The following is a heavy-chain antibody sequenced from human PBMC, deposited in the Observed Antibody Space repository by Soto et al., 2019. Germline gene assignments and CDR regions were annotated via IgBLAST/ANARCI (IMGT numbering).Heavy chain of an antibody. J-gene: IGHJ6*03. V-gene: IGHV4-31*03. CDR1: GGSISSGGYY. Sequence: SETLSLTCTVSGGSISSGGYYWSWIRQHPGKGLEWIGYIYYSGSTYYNPSLKSRVTISVDTSKNQFSLKLSSVTAADTAVYYCARGDCSGGSCYSHYYYYMDVWGKGTTVTVSS. CDR3: ARGDCSGGSCYSHYYYYMDV. D-gene: IGHD2-15*01. CDR2: IYYSGST.